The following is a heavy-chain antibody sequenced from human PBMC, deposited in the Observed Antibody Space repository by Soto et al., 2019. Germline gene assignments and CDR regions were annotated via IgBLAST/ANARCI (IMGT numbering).Heavy chain of an antibody. D-gene: IGHD6-6*01. CDR3: AAGQIDPLPGDRSSSSYYYYYMDV. CDR2: ISAYNGNT. CDR1: GYTFTSYG. J-gene: IGHJ6*03. V-gene: IGHV1-18*01. Sequence: ASVKVSCKASGYTFTSYGISWVRQAPGQGLEWMGWISAYNGNTNYAQKLQGRVTMTTDTSTSTAYMELRSLRSDDTAVYYCAAGQIDPLPGDRSSSSYYYYYMDVWGKGTTVTVSS.